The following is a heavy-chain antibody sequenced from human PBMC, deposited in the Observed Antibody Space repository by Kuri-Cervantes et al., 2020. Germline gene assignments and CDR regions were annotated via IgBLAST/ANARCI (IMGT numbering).Heavy chain of an antibody. V-gene: IGHV3-7*01. J-gene: IGHJ5*02. CDR3: MRGRSGDR. CDR1: GGALSDDY. CDR2: IKQDGSEK. D-gene: IGHD3-10*01. Sequence: ETLSLTCGVYGGALSDDYCSWVRQPPGGGLEWVAKIKQDGSEKYYVDSVKGRFTISRDNAKNSLYLQMNSLRDEDTAVYYCMRGRSGDRWGQGTLVTVSS.